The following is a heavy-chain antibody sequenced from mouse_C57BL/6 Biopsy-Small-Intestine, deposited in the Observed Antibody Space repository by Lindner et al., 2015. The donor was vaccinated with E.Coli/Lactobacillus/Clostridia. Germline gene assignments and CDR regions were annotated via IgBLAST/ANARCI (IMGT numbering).Heavy chain of an antibody. CDR2: INPGSGGT. CDR3: ARGGDYDGFAY. D-gene: IGHD2-4*01. Sequence: VQLQESGAELVRPGTSVKVSCKAPGYALTNYLIEWVKQRPGQGLEWIGVINPGSGGTNHNEKFKGKATLTTDKSSSTAYMQLSSLTSEDSAVYFCARGGDYDGFAYWGQGTLVTVSA. CDR1: GYALTNYL. J-gene: IGHJ3*01. V-gene: IGHV1-54*01.